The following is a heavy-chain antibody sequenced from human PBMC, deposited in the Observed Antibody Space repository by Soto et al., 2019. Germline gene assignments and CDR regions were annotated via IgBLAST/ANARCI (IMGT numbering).Heavy chain of an antibody. J-gene: IGHJ4*02. CDR2: IIPILGIA. Sequence: QVQLVQSGAEVKKPGSSVKVSCKASGGTFSSYTISWVRQAPGQGLEWMGRIIPILGIANYAQKLQGRVTITADKSTSTAYMELSSLRSEDTAVYYCGRGSDGSYFTGFIYWGQGTLVTVSS. D-gene: IGHD1-26*01. CDR3: GRGSDGSYFTGFIY. V-gene: IGHV1-69*02. CDR1: GGTFSSYT.